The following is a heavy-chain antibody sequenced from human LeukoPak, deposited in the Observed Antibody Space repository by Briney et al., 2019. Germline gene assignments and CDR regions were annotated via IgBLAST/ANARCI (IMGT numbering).Heavy chain of an antibody. V-gene: IGHV3-21*04. CDR3: ARGTEWELRIQH. Sequence: PGGSLRLSCAASGITVSTNYMSWVRQAPGKGLEWVSSISSSSSYIYYADSVKGRFAISRDNAQNSLYLQMNSLRAEDTAVYYCARGTEWELRIQHWGQGTLVTVSS. J-gene: IGHJ1*01. CDR1: GITVSTNY. D-gene: IGHD1-26*01. CDR2: ISSSSSYI.